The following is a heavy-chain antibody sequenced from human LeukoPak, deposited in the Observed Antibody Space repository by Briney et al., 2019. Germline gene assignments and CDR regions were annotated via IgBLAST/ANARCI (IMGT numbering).Heavy chain of an antibody. J-gene: IGHJ4*02. Sequence: HPGGSLRLSCTASGFTFGDYTMSWVRQAPGKGLEWVGFIRSKAHGGTTEYAASVKGRFTISRDDSKSIAYLQMNSLKTEDTALYYCTRDDSGPRRDCWGQGTLVTVSS. D-gene: IGHD2-15*01. CDR3: TRDDSGPRRDC. CDR2: IRSKAHGGTT. V-gene: IGHV3-49*04. CDR1: GFTFGDYT.